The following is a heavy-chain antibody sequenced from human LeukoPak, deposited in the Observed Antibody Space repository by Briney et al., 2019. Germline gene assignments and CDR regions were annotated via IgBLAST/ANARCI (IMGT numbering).Heavy chain of an antibody. Sequence: PSETLSLTCTVSGGSIRSTYCYWAWIRQPPGKGLEWIGSIYYTGSTYYNPSLKSRVNISVHTSKNQFSLNMNSVTAADTAVYYCATCGNWLDPWGQGTLVTVSS. J-gene: IGHJ5*02. CDR2: IYYTGST. V-gene: IGHV4-39*07. CDR1: GGSIRSTYCY. CDR3: ATCGNWLDP.